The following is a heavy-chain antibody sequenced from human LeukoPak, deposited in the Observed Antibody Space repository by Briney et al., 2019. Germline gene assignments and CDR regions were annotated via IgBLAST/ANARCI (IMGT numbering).Heavy chain of an antibody. Sequence: GGSLSLSCSASGFPFSSYAMHWVRQAPGKGLEYVSAISDSGGSTYYADSVKGRFTISRDNSKNTLYLQMSSLRAEDTAVYFCVRRDSFGPYGMDVWGQGTTVTVSS. CDR1: GFPFSSYA. CDR3: VRRDSFGPYGMDV. D-gene: IGHD2-15*01. J-gene: IGHJ6*02. V-gene: IGHV3-64D*09. CDR2: ISDSGGST.